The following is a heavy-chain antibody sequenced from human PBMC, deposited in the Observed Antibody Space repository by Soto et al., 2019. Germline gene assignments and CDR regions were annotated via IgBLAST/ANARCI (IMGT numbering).Heavy chain of an antibody. CDR3: ARAPSIEGYSYGLRHFDY. CDR1: GFTFSSYS. V-gene: IGHV3-21*01. Sequence: GGSLRLSCAASGFTFSSYSMTWVRQAPGRGLEWVSSISSHSNYIYYADSVKGRFTISRDNAKNSLYLQLNGLRAEDSAVYYCARAPSIEGYSYGLRHFDYWGQGTLVTVSS. J-gene: IGHJ4*02. CDR2: ISSHSNYI. D-gene: IGHD5-18*01.